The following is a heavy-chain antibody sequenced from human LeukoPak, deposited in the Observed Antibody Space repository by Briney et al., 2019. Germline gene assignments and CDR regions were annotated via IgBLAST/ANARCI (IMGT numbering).Heavy chain of an antibody. CDR2: IYTSGST. CDR1: GGSISSGSYY. CDR3: AREGSIAVAGTFDY. J-gene: IGHJ4*02. V-gene: IGHV4-61*02. Sequence: SETLSLTCTVSGGSISSGSYYWSWIRQPAGKGLEWIGRIYTSGSTNYNPSLKSRVTISVDTSKNQFSLKLSSATAADTAVYYCAREGSIAVAGTFDYWGQGTLVTVSS. D-gene: IGHD6-19*01.